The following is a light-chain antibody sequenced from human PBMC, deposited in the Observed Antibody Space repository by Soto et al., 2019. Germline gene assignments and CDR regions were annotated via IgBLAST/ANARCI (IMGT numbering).Light chain of an antibody. CDR1: QSVSSSY. V-gene: IGKV3-20*01. CDR3: QHYVERSPIT. Sequence: IAWTHSPGTLSLSPGERATLSCRASQSVSSSYLAWYQQRPGQTPRLLISGASSRATGIPDRFSGSGSGTDFTLTISRLEPEDFALYYCQHYVERSPITFGQGTRLEIK. CDR2: GAS. J-gene: IGKJ5*01.